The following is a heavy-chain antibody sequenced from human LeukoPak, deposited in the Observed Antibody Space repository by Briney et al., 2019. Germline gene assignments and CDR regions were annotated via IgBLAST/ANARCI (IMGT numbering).Heavy chain of an antibody. CDR2: ISGYNGST. CDR3: ARDEARYSSGYYPNWFDP. CDR1: GYTFSSYG. V-gene: IGHV1-18*01. D-gene: IGHD3-22*01. Sequence: ASVTVSFKASGYTFSSYGISWVRQAPGQGLEWMGWISGYNGSTHYAHNLQGRVTMTTDTSTSTAYMELRSLRSDDTAVYYCARDEARYSSGYYPNWFDPWGQGTLVTVSS. J-gene: IGHJ5*02.